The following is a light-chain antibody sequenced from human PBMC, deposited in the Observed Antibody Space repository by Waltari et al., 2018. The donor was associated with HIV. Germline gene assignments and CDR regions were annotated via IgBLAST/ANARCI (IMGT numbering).Light chain of an antibody. J-gene: IGLJ1*01. V-gene: IGLV1-47*01. CDR1: NSNIGSHY. CDR3: ASWDDGLSGHV. Sequence: QSTLTQPPSLSGTPGQRLTIPCSGNNSNIGSHYVFWYRQVPGTAPSLLVYRNHQRPSGVVDRFSGSRSGASASLVIGGLRVEDEADYYCASWDDGLSGHVFGGGTTVSV. CDR2: RNH.